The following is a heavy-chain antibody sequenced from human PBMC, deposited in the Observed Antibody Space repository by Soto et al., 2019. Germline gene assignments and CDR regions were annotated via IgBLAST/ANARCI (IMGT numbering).Heavy chain of an antibody. CDR2: TYYRSKWYN. CDR1: GDSVSSNSAA. CDR3: AREGVVFWSGITPAEGYYYYYGMDV. V-gene: IGHV6-1*01. Sequence: PSQTLSLTCAISGDSVSSNSAAWNWIRQSPSRGLEWLGRTYYRSKWYNDYAVSVKSRITINPDTSKNQFSLQLNSVTPEDTAVYYCAREGVVFWSGITPAEGYYYYYGMDVWGQGTTVTVSS. D-gene: IGHD3-3*01. J-gene: IGHJ6*02.